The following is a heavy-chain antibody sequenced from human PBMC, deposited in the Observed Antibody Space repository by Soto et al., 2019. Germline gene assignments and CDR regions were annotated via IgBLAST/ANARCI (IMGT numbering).Heavy chain of an antibody. J-gene: IGHJ6*02. CDR2: IIPIFGSA. CDR3: ARGFVDFYYYYGMDV. Sequence: SVKVSCKASGGTFSSYAISWVRRAPGQGLEWMGGIIPIFGSANYAQKFQGRVTITADESTSTAYMELSSLRSEDTAVYYCARGFVDFYYYYGMDVWGQGTTVTVSS. D-gene: IGHD2-21*01. CDR1: GGTFSSYA. V-gene: IGHV1-69*13.